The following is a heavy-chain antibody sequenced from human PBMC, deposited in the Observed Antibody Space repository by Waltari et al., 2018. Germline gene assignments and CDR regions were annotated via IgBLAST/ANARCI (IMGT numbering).Heavy chain of an antibody. Sequence: EVQLVESGGGLVQPGGSLRLSCAAAGVTFSSYAMSWVRQAPGRGLEWVSAISGGGGSTYYADSVKGRFTISRDNSKNTLYLQMNSLRAEDTAVYYCALSSFRSSGHLLGYWGQGTLVTVSS. J-gene: IGHJ4*02. CDR3: ALSSFRSSGHLLGY. CDR1: GVTFSSYA. CDR2: ISGGGGST. V-gene: IGHV3-23*04. D-gene: IGHD3-22*01.